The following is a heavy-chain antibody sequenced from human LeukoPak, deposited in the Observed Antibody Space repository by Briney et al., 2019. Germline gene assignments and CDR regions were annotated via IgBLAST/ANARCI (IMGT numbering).Heavy chain of an antibody. CDR1: GGSISSSSYY. J-gene: IGHJ4*02. CDR2: IYYSGST. D-gene: IGHD4-17*01. CDR3: ARDYGDFFDY. V-gene: IGHV4-61*01. Sequence: SETLSLTCTVSGGSISSSSYYWSWIRQPPGKGLEWIGYIYYSGSTNYNPSLKSRVTISVDTSKNQFSLKLSSVTAADTAVYYCARDYGDFFDYWGQGTLVTVSS.